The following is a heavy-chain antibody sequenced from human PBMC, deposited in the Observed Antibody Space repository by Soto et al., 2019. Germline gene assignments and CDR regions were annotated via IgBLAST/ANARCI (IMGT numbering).Heavy chain of an antibody. D-gene: IGHD2-15*01. CDR1: GFPFSSYG. J-gene: IGHJ6*02. Sequence: GWSLSLSCAASGFPFSSYGMPWVRQAPGKGLEWVAVISYDGSNKYYADSVTGRFTISRDNSKNTLYLQMNSLRAEDTAVYYCAREMTPSPYYYYGMDVWGQGTAVTVSS. CDR3: AREMTPSPYYYYGMDV. V-gene: IGHV3-30-3*01. CDR2: ISYDGSNK.